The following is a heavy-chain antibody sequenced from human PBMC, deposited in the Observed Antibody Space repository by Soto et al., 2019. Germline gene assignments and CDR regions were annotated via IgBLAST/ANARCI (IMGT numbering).Heavy chain of an antibody. Sequence: QVQLVQSGAEVKKPGSSVKVSCKASGGTFSSYAISWVRQAPGQGLEWMGGIIPIFGTANYAQKFQGRVTITADESTSTVYMKSRRLRSEDTAVYYCARDLRWIQLWPYGMDVWGQGTTVTVSS. CDR3: ARDLRWIQLWPYGMDV. CDR2: IIPIFGTA. V-gene: IGHV1-69*12. D-gene: IGHD5-18*01. J-gene: IGHJ6*02. CDR1: GGTFSSYA.